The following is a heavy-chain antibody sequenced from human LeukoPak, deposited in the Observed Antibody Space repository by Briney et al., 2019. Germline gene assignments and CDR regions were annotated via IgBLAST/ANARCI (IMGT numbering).Heavy chain of an antibody. V-gene: IGHV1-3*04. CDR3: ARETFGSSRPSEY. CDR2: INTGYGTT. J-gene: IGHJ4*02. D-gene: IGHD6-13*01. CDR1: GYTFTSYA. Sequence: ASVKVSCKASGYTFTSYAIHWVRQAPGQRLEWMGWINTGYGTTKYSQNFQGRVTITRDTSANTAYMELSSLRSEDTAVYWCARETFGSSRPSEYWGQGTLVTVSS.